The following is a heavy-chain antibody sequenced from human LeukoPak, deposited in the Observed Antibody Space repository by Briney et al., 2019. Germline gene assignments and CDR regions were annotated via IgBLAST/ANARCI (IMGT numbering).Heavy chain of an antibody. V-gene: IGHV1-2*02. D-gene: IGHD3-10*01. CDR1: GYTFTGYY. J-gene: IGHJ4*02. CDR2: INPNSGGT. Sequence: EASVKVSCKASGYTFTGYYMHWVRQAPGQGLEWMGWINPNSGGTNYAQKFQGRVTMTRDTSISTAYMELSRLRSDDTAVYYCARVGPTVFEASGTYFDYWGQGTLVTVSS. CDR3: ARVGPTVFEASGTYFDY.